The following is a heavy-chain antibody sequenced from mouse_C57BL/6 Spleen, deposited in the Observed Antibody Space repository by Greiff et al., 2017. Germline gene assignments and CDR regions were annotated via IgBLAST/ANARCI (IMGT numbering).Heavy chain of an antibody. D-gene: IGHD2-1*01. J-gene: IGHJ3*01. CDR3: ARSEAYGKLAY. Sequence: LVESGAELAKPGASVKLSCKASGYTFTSYWMHWVKQRPGQGLEWIGYINPSSGCTNYNQKFQDKATLPADNSSSTAYMQLSSLTYEDSAVYYCARSEAYGKLAYWGQGTLVTVSA. CDR1: GYTFTSYW. V-gene: IGHV1-7*01. CDR2: INPSSGCT.